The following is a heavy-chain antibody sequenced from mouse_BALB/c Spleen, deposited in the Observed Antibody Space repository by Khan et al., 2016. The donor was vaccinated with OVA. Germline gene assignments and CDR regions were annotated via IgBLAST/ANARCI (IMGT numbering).Heavy chain of an antibody. CDR2: ISGLAYTI. V-gene: IGHV5-15*02. J-gene: IGHJ3*01. D-gene: IGHD1-2*01. CDR1: GFTFSDYG. Sequence: EAELVESGGGLVQPGGSRKLSCAASGFTFSDYGMAWVRQAPGKGPEWVAFISGLAYTIYYADTVTGRFTISRENAKNTLYLEMSSLRSEDTAIYYCARGGGTAPFAYWGLGTLVTVSA. CDR3: ARGGGTAPFAY.